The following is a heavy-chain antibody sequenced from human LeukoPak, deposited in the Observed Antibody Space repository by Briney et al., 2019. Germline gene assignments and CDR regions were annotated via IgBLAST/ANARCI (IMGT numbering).Heavy chain of an antibody. CDR2: IYYSGTT. CDR1: GGSIKTYY. Sequence: PSETLSLTCAVSGGSIKTYYWSWIRQPPGKGLEWIGFIYYSGTTHYNPSLKSRVTMSVATSNNQFSLRLSSVTAADTAIYYCARHSGASPHYFDYWGQGALVTVSS. V-gene: IGHV4-59*08. D-gene: IGHD1-26*01. CDR3: ARHSGASPHYFDY. J-gene: IGHJ4*02.